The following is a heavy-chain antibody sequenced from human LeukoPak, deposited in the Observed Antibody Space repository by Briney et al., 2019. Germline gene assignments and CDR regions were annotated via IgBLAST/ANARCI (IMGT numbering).Heavy chain of an antibody. CDR2: ISESGGST. CDR3: AKDLTGIVGATGYFDY. Sequence: GGSLRLSCARSGFTPSNCAMSWVRQAPGKGLEWVSGISESGGSTYYADSVKGRFTISRYNSKSTLYLQMNSLRAEDTALYYCAKDLTGIVGATGYFDYWGQGTLVTVSS. CDR1: GFTPSNCA. V-gene: IGHV3-23*01. D-gene: IGHD1-26*01. J-gene: IGHJ4*02.